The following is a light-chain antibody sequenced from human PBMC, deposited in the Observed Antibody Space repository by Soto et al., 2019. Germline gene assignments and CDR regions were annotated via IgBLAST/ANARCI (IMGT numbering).Light chain of an antibody. V-gene: IGLV2-23*01. CDR3: AAWDDSLSVWV. Sequence: QSALTQPASVSGSPGQSITISCTGTSSDVGGSNLVSWYQQHPREAPKLIIYEGSKRPSGVSARFSGSRSANTASLTISGLQAEDEADYYCAAWDDSLSVWVFAGGTKLTVL. CDR1: SSDVGGSNL. CDR2: EGS. J-gene: IGLJ3*02.